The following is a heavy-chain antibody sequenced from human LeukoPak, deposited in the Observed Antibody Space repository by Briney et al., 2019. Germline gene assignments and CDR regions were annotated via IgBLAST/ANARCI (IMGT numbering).Heavy chain of an antibody. CDR1: GGSFSGYY. V-gene: IGHV4-34*01. D-gene: IGHD3-3*01. CDR3: ARGLTIFGVVTRFDY. CDR2: INHSGST. Sequence: SETLSLTCAVYGGSFSGYYWSWIRQPPGKGLERIGEINHSGSTNYNPSLKSRVTISVDTSKNQFSLKLSSVTAADTAVYYCARGLTIFGVVTRFDYWGQGTLVTVSS. J-gene: IGHJ4*02.